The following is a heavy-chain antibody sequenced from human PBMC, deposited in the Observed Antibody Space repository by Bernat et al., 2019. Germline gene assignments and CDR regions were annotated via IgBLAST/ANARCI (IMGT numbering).Heavy chain of an antibody. D-gene: IGHD3-10*01. J-gene: IGHJ4*02. CDR3: ARDLRTYYYGSGIDY. CDR2: ISWNSGSI. V-gene: IGHV3-9*01. CDR1: GFTFSSYA. Sequence: VQLVESGGGVVQPGRSLRLSCAASGFTFSSYAMHWVRQAPGKGLEWVSGISWNSGSIGYADSVKGRFTISRDNAKNSLYLQMNSLRPQDTALYYCARDLRTYYYGSGIDYWGQGTLVTVSS.